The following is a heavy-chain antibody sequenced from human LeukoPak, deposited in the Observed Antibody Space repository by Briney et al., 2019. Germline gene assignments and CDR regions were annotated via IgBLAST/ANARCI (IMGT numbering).Heavy chain of an antibody. Sequence: PSGTLSLTCTVSGGSVSSSTYYWGWIRQPPGKGLEWIGNIYYSGSTYYNPSLTSRVTMSVDTSNNQFSLKMHSVTAADTAVYYCARLSKGRFFDYIFDYWGQGTLVTVSS. CDR2: IYYSGST. V-gene: IGHV4-39*01. D-gene: IGHD3-9*01. CDR3: ARLSKGRFFDYIFDY. CDR1: GGSVSSSTYY. J-gene: IGHJ4*02.